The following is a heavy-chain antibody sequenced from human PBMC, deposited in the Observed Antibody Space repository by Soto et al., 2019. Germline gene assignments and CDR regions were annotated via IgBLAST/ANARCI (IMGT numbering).Heavy chain of an antibody. CDR3: VRRRNSPTYLDL. J-gene: IGHJ3*01. CDR2: IYYSGST. CDR1: GGSITNYY. Sequence: QVLLQESDPGLVKPSETLSLTCTVSGGSITNYYWGWIRQPPGKGLEWIGLIYYSGSTNYNPSLKSRVTMSVDTSKNQFSLKLSSVTAADTAVYYCVRRRNSPTYLDLWGQGTMVTVSS. D-gene: IGHD2-15*01. V-gene: IGHV4-59*08.